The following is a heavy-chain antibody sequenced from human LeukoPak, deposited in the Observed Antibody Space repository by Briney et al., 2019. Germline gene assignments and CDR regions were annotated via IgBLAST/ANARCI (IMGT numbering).Heavy chain of an antibody. J-gene: IGHJ6*02. D-gene: IGHD3-22*01. CDR1: GXXSXXX. Sequence: GXXSXXXISWVRQAPGQGLEWMGGIIPIFGTANYAQKFQGRVTITADESTSTAYMELSSLRSEDTAVYYCARDVYYYDSSGSPGMDVWGQGTTVTVSS. V-gene: IGHV1-69*01. CDR3: ARDVYYYDSSGSPGMDV. CDR2: IIPIFGTA.